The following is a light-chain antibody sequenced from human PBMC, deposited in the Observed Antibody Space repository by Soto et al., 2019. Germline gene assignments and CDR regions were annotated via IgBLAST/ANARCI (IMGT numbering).Light chain of an antibody. CDR1: SSNIGAGYD. Sequence: QSVLTQPPSVSGAPGQRVTISCTGSSSNIGAGYDVHWYQQLPGTAPKLLIYGNSNRPSGVPDRFSGSKYGTSASLAITGLHAEDEADYYCQSYDSSLSGSGVFGGGTKLTVL. CDR3: QSYDSSLSGSGV. CDR2: GNS. V-gene: IGLV1-40*01. J-gene: IGLJ2*01.